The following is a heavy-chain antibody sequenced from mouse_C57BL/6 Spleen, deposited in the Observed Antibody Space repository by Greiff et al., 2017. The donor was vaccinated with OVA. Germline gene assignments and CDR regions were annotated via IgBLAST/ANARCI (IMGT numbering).Heavy chain of an antibody. V-gene: IGHV2-3*01. CDR3: AKDGYYEGNFAY. D-gene: IGHD2-3*01. Sequence: QVQLKESGPGLVAPSQSLSITCTVSGFSLTSYGVSWVRQPPGKGLEWLGVIWGDGSTNYHSALISRLSISKDNSKSQVFLKLNSLQTDDTATYYCAKDGYYEGNFAYWGQGTLVTVSA. CDR1: GFSLTSYG. CDR2: IWGDGST. J-gene: IGHJ3*01.